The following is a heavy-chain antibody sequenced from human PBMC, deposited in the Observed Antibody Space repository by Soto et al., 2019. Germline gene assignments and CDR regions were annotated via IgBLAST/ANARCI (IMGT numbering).Heavy chain of an antibody. V-gene: IGHV4-31*03. CDR1: GGPINTGGYF. Sequence: SETLSLTCTVSGGPINTGGYFWTWIRQHPGKGLEWIGYIASSGSTYYNPSLKGRLTIAADTSENQFSLRLTSVTAADTAVYYCEGESGENWSYEAYWGQGTLVTVS. D-gene: IGHD1-7*01. CDR2: IASSGST. J-gene: IGHJ4*02. CDR3: EGESGENWSYEAY.